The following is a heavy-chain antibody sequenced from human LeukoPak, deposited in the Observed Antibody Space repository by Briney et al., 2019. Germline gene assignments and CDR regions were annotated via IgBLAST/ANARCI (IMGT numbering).Heavy chain of an antibody. CDR3: ARRVPDSSDYYYFDD. CDR1: GFTLSNYA. V-gene: IGHV3-23*01. D-gene: IGHD3-22*01. J-gene: IGHJ4*02. CDR2: ISSDGRST. Sequence: GGSLRLSCAASGFTLSNYAMSWVRQAAVKGLAWVSTISSDGRSTYYPDSVKGRFTISRDDSKNTLYLQMNSLRADDTAVYYCARRVPDSSDYYYFDDWGQGTLVTVSS.